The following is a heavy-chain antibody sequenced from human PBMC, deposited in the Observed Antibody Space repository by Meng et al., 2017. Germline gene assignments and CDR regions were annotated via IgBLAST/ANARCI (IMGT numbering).Heavy chain of an antibody. Sequence: GESLKISCTASGFTFGDYAMSWFRQAPGKGLEWVGFIRSNADGGTREYAESVKGRFTISRDDSKSIAYLQMNSLKTEDTAVYYCTRDRSKDIVVVPAVTNLDYWGQGTLVTVSS. D-gene: IGHD2-2*01. CDR1: GFTFGDYA. V-gene: IGHV3-49*03. J-gene: IGHJ4*02. CDR2: IRSNADGGTR. CDR3: TRDRSKDIVVVPAVTNLDY.